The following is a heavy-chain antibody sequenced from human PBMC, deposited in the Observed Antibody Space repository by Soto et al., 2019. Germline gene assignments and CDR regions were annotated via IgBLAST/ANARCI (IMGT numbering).Heavy chain of an antibody. CDR1: GGTFTSYA. V-gene: IGHV1-69*12. CDR2: IIPLLGTT. CDR3: ARLKTMAVAGMYYDHGLDV. J-gene: IGHJ6*02. Sequence: QVQLVQSGAEVKKPGSSVKVSCKASGGTFTSYAISWMRQAPGQGLEWVGAIIPLLGTTNYAHRFQGRVTSTADASTRTAYMDLSSLRSEDTAVYYCARLKTMAVAGMYYDHGLDVWGQGTAVTASS. D-gene: IGHD6-19*01.